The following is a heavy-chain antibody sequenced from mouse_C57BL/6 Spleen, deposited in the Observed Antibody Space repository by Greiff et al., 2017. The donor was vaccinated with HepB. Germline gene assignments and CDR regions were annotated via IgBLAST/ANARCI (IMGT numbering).Heavy chain of an antibody. CDR3: ARSGYDGYSRFAY. CDR1: GYTFTSYD. Sequence: VQLKESGPELVKPGASVKLSCKASGYTFTSYDINWVKQRPGQGLEWIGWIYPRDGSTKYNEKFKGKATLTVDTSSSTAYMELHSLTSEDSAVYFCARSGYDGYSRFAYWGQGTLVTVSA. V-gene: IGHV1-85*01. D-gene: IGHD2-3*01. CDR2: IYPRDGST. J-gene: IGHJ3*01.